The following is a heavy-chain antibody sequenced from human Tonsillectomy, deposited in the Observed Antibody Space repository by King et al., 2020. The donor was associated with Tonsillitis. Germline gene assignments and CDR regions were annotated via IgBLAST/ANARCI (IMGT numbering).Heavy chain of an antibody. CDR3: GRARFGYYMDV. Sequence: LQLQESGPGLVKPSETLSLTCTVSGGSISSYYWSWIRQPPGKGLEWIGYISYSGGTNYNPSLKSRGTISLDTSKNRFSLKLSSVTAADTAVYYCGRARFGYYMDVWGKGTTVTVSS. D-gene: IGHD3-10*01. V-gene: IGHV4-59*01. CDR1: GGSISSYY. J-gene: IGHJ6*03. CDR2: ISYSGGT.